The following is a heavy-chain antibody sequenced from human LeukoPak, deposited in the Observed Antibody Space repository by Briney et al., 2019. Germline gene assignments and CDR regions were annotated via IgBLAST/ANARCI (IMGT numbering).Heavy chain of an antibody. V-gene: IGHV1-18*01. D-gene: IGHD3-10*01. J-gene: IGHJ2*01. Sequence: GASVKVSCKASGYTFTSYGISWVRQAPGQGLEWMGWISAYNGNTNYAQKLQGRVTMTTDTSTSTAYMELRSLRSDDTAVYYCARDRNTTLLLWFGELPEEWYFDLWGRGTLVTVSS. CDR3: ARDRNTTLLLWFGELPEEWYFDL. CDR1: GYTFTSYG. CDR2: ISAYNGNT.